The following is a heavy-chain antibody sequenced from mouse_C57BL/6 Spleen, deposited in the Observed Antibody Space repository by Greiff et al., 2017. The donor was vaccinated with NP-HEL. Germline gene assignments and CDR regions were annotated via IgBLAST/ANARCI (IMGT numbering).Heavy chain of an antibody. CDR2: IYPSDSET. D-gene: IGHD2-2*01. CDR1: GYTFTSYW. V-gene: IGHV1-61*01. Sequence: VQLQQSGAELVRPGSSVKLSCKASGYTFTSYWMDWVKQRPGQGLEWIGNIYPSDSETHYNQKFKDKATLTVDKSSSTAYMQLSSLTSEDSAVYYWAREGVTGAWFAYWGQGTLVTVSA. J-gene: IGHJ3*01. CDR3: AREGVTGAWFAY.